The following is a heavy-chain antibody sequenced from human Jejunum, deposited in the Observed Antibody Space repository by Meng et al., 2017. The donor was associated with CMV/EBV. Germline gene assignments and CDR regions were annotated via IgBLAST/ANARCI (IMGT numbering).Heavy chain of an antibody. V-gene: IGHV3-30*03. D-gene: IGHD4-11*01. Sequence: VVRGVVGGGLLQPGGSMGTSCGASRSTFGWYGSHWVHQAAGKGVEWVAVISNDGTNIHYGHSVKGRFTIDRDNSKSALYLQSVSPRTEDTAVYYWARGDYPKYFDPWGRGTLVTVSS. CDR3: ARGDYPKYFDP. CDR1: RSTFGWYG. J-gene: IGHJ4*02. CDR2: ISNDGTNI.